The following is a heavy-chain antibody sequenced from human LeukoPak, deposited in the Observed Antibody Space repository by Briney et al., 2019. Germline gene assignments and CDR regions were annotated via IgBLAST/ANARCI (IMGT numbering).Heavy chain of an antibody. Sequence: GGSLRLSCAASGFTFSSYGMHWVRQAPGKGLEWVAVISYDGSNKYYADSVKGRFTISRDNSKNTLYLQMNSPRAEDTAVYYCAKDVGATFRWFDPWGQGTLVTVSS. CDR1: GFTFSSYG. D-gene: IGHD1-26*01. V-gene: IGHV3-30*18. CDR3: AKDVGATFRWFDP. CDR2: ISYDGSNK. J-gene: IGHJ5*02.